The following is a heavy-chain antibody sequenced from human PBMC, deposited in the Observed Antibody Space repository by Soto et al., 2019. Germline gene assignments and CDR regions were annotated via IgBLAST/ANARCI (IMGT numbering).Heavy chain of an antibody. CDR2: IYYSGST. Sequence: PSETLSLTCTVSGGSISSYYWSWIRQPPGKGQEWIGYIYYSGSTNYNPSLKSRVTISVDTSKNQFSLRLSSVTAADTAVYSCGRVSVGPFDYWGQGTLVTVSS. CDR3: GRVSVGPFDY. D-gene: IGHD1-26*01. J-gene: IGHJ4*02. CDR1: GGSISSYY. V-gene: IGHV4-59*12.